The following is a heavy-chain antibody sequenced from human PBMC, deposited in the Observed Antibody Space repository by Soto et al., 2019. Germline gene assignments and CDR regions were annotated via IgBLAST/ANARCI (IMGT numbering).Heavy chain of an antibody. CDR3: ARGGGVTTPGDDY. V-gene: IGHV4-30-2*01. CDR2: IYHSGST. Sequence: QLQLQESGSGLMKPSQTLSLTCAVSGGSINTATHSWSWIRQPPGKGLEWIGYIYHSGSTYYNPSVKSRDTISIDKSNNQCALRLSCVTAADTAVYYCARGGGVTTPGDDYWGQGILVTVSS. CDR1: GGSINTATHS. D-gene: IGHD4-4*01. J-gene: IGHJ4*02.